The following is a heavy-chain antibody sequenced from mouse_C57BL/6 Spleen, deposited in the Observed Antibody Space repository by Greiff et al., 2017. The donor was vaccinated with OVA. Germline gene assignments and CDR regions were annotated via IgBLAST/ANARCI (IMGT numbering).Heavy chain of an antibody. D-gene: IGHD2-3*01. CDR2: ISSGGSTI. J-gene: IGHJ3*01. V-gene: IGHV5-17*01. CDR1: GFTFSDYG. CDR3: ADGYYRAWFAY. Sequence: EVQLVESGGGLVKPGGSLKLSCAASGFTFSDYGMHWVRQAPEKGLEWVAYISSGGSTIYYADTVKGRFTLSRDNAKNTLCLQMTSLRSEDTAMYYCADGYYRAWFAYWGQGTLVTVSA.